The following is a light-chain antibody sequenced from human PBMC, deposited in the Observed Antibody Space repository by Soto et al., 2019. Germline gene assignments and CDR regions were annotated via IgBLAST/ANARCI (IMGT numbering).Light chain of an antibody. CDR3: SSYTSSSTLYV. V-gene: IGLV2-14*01. CDR1: SSDVGGFNY. J-gene: IGLJ1*01. Sequence: QSALTQPASVSGSPGQSITISCTGTSSDVGGFNYVSWYQQHPGKAPKLMIYEVSNRPSGVSNRFSVSKSGNTASLTISGLQAEDEADYYCSSYTSSSTLYVFGTGTKAPS. CDR2: EVS.